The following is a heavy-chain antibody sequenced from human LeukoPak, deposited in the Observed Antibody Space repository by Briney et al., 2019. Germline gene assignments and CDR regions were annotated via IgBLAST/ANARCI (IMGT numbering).Heavy chain of an antibody. Sequence: GGSLRLSCATSGFTFSSYAMSWVRQAPGKGPEWVSAISGSGGDTYYADSVKGRFTISRDNSKNTLYLQMNSLRAEDTAVYYCAKKGATTGDFDYWGQGTLVTVST. J-gene: IGHJ4*02. CDR1: GFTFSSYA. CDR2: ISGSGGDT. V-gene: IGHV3-23*01. CDR3: AKKGATTGDFDY. D-gene: IGHD1-26*01.